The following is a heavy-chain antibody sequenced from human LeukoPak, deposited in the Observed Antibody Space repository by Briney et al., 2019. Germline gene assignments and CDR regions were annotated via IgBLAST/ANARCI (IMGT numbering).Heavy chain of an antibody. V-gene: IGHV3-72*01. D-gene: IGHD5/OR15-5a*01. Sequence: GGSLRLSCAASGFTFSSYAMSWVRQAPGKGLEWVGRIRNKANRATTEYAASVKGRFTISRDDSKNSLYLQMNSLKTEDTAVYFCAPLGVSDNYHYMDVWGKGTMVTVSS. CDR1: GFTFSSYA. CDR2: IRNKANRATT. CDR3: APLGVSDNYHYMDV. J-gene: IGHJ6*03.